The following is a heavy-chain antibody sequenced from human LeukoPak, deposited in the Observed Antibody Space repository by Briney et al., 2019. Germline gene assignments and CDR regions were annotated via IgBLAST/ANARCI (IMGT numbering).Heavy chain of an antibody. J-gene: IGHJ6*03. CDR3: ARDWFAPLYDFWSGYFQAAYYYYYMDV. CDR1: GFTFSSYS. Sequence: GGSLRLSCAASGFTFSSYSMNWVRQAPGKGLEWVSSISSSSSYIYYADSVKGRFTISRDNAKNSLYLQMNSLRAEDTAVYYCARDWFAPLYDFWSGYFQAAYYYYYMDVWGKGTTVTVSS. CDR2: ISSSSSYI. V-gene: IGHV3-21*01. D-gene: IGHD3-3*01.